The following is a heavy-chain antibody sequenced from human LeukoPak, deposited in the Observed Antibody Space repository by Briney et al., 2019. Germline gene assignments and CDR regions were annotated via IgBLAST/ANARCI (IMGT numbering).Heavy chain of an antibody. CDR1: GFTFSSYA. V-gene: IGHV3-23*01. CDR3: AILAGYYDSSGPKGVFDY. D-gene: IGHD3-22*01. J-gene: IGHJ4*02. Sequence: GGSLRLSCAASGFTFSSYAMSWVRQALGKGLEWVSAISGSGGSTYYADSVKGRFTISRDNSKNTLYLQMNSLRAEDTAVYYCAILAGYYDSSGPKGVFDYWGQGTLVTVSS. CDR2: ISGSGGST.